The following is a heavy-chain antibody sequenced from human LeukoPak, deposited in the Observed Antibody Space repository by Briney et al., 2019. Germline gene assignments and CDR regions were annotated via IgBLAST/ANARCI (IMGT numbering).Heavy chain of an antibody. CDR2: IYYSGST. V-gene: IGHV4-59*08. J-gene: IGHJ5*02. CDR1: GGSISSYY. CDR3: ARRVTMVRGVITNNWFDP. Sequence: SETLSLTFTVSGGSISSYYWSWIRQPPGKGLEWIGYIYYSGSTNYNPSLKSRVTISVDTSKNQFSLKLSSVTAADTAVYYCARRVTMVRGVITNNWFDPWGQGTLVTVSS. D-gene: IGHD3-10*01.